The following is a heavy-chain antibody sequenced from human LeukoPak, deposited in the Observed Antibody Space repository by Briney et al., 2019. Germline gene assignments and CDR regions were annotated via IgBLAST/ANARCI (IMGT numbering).Heavy chain of an antibody. V-gene: IGHV5-51*01. Sequence: GESLKISCKGSGYSFTSYWIGWVRQMPGKGLEWMGIIYPGDSDTRYSPSFQGQVTISADKSISTAYLQWSSLKASDTAMYYCARGSRITIFGVVTSFDYWGQGTLVTVPS. J-gene: IGHJ4*02. D-gene: IGHD3-3*01. CDR1: GYSFTSYW. CDR2: IYPGDSDT. CDR3: ARGSRITIFGVVTSFDY.